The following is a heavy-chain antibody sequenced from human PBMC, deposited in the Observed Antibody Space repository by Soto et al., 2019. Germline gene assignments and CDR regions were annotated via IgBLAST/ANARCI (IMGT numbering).Heavy chain of an antibody. CDR1: GFSFSGYW. CDR3: AITTSTVSYWFDP. V-gene: IGHV3-7*03. J-gene: IGHJ5*02. D-gene: IGHD4-4*01. CDR2: IKEDGTEQ. Sequence: GGSLRLSCAASGFSFSGYWMSWVRQAPGKGPEWVANIKEDGTEQHYVDSVKGRFTISRDNSENSLSLQMNNLRAEDSAIYYCAITTSTVSYWFDPWGPGTQVTVS.